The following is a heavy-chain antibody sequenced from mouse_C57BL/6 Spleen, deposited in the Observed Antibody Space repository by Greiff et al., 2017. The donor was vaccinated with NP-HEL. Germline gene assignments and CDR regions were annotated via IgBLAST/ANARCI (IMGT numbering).Heavy chain of an antibody. D-gene: IGHD2-3*01. CDR1: GYTFTDYY. CDR2: INPNNGGT. CDR3: AKGGVTPFAY. Sequence: EVQLQQSGPELVKPGASVKISCKASGYTFTDYYMNWVKQSHGKSLEWIGAINPNNGGTSYNQKFKGKATLTVDKSSSTSYMELRSLTSEDSAVYYCAKGGVTPFAYWGQGTLVTVSA. V-gene: IGHV1-26*01. J-gene: IGHJ3*01.